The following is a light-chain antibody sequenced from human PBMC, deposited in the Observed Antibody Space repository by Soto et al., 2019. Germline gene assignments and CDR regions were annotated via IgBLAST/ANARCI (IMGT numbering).Light chain of an antibody. J-gene: IGKJ5*01. CDR2: DAS. CDR1: QTVSSY. CDR3: QQRSTSIT. Sequence: IVLTQSPATLSLWPGETAILSCRASQTVSSYLSWYQHKPGQAPRLLIYDASKRAPGIPARFSGSGSGTDFTLPISRLEPEDFAVYYCQQRSTSITFGQGTRLEIE. V-gene: IGKV3-11*01.